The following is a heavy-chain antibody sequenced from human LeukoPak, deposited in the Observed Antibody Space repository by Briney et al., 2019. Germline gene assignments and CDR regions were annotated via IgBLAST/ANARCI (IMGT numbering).Heavy chain of an antibody. Sequence: GGSLRLSCAASGFTFSTCAMSWVRHAPGKGLEWVSTISGSGSNTYYADSVKGRFTISRDNSKNALYLQMHSLRADDTAVYFCAKTPRGYTYVPDYWGQGTLVTVSS. J-gene: IGHJ4*02. V-gene: IGHV3-23*01. CDR1: GFTFSTCA. D-gene: IGHD5-18*01. CDR3: AKTPRGYTYVPDY. CDR2: ISGSGSNT.